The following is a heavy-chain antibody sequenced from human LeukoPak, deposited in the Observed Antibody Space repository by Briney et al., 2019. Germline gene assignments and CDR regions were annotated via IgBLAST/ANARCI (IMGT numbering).Heavy chain of an antibody. D-gene: IGHD1-26*01. J-gene: IGHJ4*02. CDR1: GYGFTSYW. V-gene: IGHV5-51*03. CDR2: IYPGDSDT. Sequence: GESLKISCKGSGYGFTSYWIGWVRQMPGKGLEWMGIIYPGDSDTRYSPSFQGQVTISADQSIGTASLQWSSLKASDTAMYYCARRLWGSYGYFDYWGQGTLVTVSS. CDR3: ARRLWGSYGYFDY.